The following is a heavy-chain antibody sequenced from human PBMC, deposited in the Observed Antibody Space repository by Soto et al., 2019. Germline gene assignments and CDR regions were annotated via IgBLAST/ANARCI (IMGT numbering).Heavy chain of an antibody. CDR3: ARRAETNGWNGFGADKYYFDF. J-gene: IGHJ4*02. D-gene: IGHD1-1*01. Sequence: ASVKVSCKASGYTFTSYDIYWVRQATGQGLEWMGWMNPNTANSAYAHKFQGRVTMTSDTSISTAHMELSSLRSEDTAVYYCARRAETNGWNGFGADKYYFDFWGQGTLVTVSS. V-gene: IGHV1-8*01. CDR2: MNPNTANS. CDR1: GYTFTSYD.